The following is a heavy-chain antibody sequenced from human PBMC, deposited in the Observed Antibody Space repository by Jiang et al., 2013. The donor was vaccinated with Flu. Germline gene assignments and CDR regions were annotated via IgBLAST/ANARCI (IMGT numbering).Heavy chain of an antibody. Sequence: VQLLESGGGLVQPGGSLRLSCAASGLTFSSYAMSWVRQAPGKGLEWVSAISGSGGSTYYADSVKGRFTISRDNSKNTLYLQMNSLRAEDTAVYYCAKVSVLPWFGESNPDYWGQGTLVTVSS. D-gene: IGHD3-10*01. V-gene: IGHV3-23*01. CDR3: AKVSVLPWFGESNPDY. J-gene: IGHJ4*02. CDR2: ISGSGGST. CDR1: GLTFSSYA.